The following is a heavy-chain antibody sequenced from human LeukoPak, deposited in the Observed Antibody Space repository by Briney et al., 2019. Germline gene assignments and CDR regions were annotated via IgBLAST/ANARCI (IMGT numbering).Heavy chain of an antibody. D-gene: IGHD6-19*01. V-gene: IGHV3-21*01. Sequence: GGSLRLSCAASGFTLRSYTMNWVRQAPGKGLEWVSSISSSSSYIYYADSVKGRFTISRDNAKNSLYLQMNSLRAEDTAVYYCARGSGRGSEQWHFDYWGQGTLVTVSS. CDR1: GFTLRSYT. CDR2: ISSSSSYI. J-gene: IGHJ4*02. CDR3: ARGSGRGSEQWHFDY.